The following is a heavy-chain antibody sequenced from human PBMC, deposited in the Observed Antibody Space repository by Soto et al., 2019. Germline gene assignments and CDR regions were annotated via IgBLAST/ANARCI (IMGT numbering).Heavy chain of an antibody. D-gene: IGHD6-6*01. CDR2: ISGSGGST. Sequence: PGGSLRLSCAASGFTFSSYAMSWVRQAPGKGLEWVSAISGSGGSTYYADSVKGRFTISRDNSKNTLYLQMNSLRAEDTAVYYCAKDLFIDPKYDSSSSNWFDPWGQGTLVTVSS. V-gene: IGHV3-23*01. CDR3: AKDLFIDPKYDSSSSNWFDP. CDR1: GFTFSSYA. J-gene: IGHJ5*02.